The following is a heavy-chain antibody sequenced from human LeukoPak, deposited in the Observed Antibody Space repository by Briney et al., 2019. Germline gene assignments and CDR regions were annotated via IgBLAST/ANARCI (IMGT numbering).Heavy chain of an antibody. D-gene: IGHD3-9*01. Sequence: VKVSCKASGYTFTGYYMHWVRQAPGQGLEWMGWINLKSGGTNYAGKFQGRVTMTRDTTTSTAYMDLSRLRSVDTAVYYCARSPHILTGENFDYWGQGTLVTVSS. CDR2: INLKSGGT. J-gene: IGHJ4*02. V-gene: IGHV1-2*02. CDR1: GYTFTGYY. CDR3: ARSPHILTGENFDY.